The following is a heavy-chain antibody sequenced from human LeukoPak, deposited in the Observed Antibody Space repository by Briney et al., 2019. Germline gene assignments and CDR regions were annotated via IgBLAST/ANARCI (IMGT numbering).Heavy chain of an antibody. CDR1: GFTFSNAW. CDR2: IKSKTDGGTT. J-gene: IGHJ3*02. CDR3: TTDGGPFYDSSGYLDAFDI. Sequence: GGSLRLSCAASGFTFSNAWMSWVRQAPGKGLEWVGRIKSKTDGGTTDYAAPVKGRFTISRDDSKNTLYLQMNSLKTEDTAVYYCTTDGGPFYDSSGYLDAFDIWGQGTMVTVSS. D-gene: IGHD3-22*01. V-gene: IGHV3-15*01.